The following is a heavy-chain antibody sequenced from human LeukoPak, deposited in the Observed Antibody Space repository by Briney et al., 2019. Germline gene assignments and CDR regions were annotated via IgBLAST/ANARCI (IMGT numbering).Heavy chain of an antibody. V-gene: IGHV1-18*01. CDR2: ISAYNDNT. CDR3: ARVPILQYYYDSLSFDY. J-gene: IGHJ4*02. D-gene: IGHD3-22*01. Sequence: GASVKVSCKASGGTFSSYAISWVRQAPGQGLEWMGWISAYNDNTNYAQKLQGRVTMTTDTSTSTAYMELRSLRSDDTAVYYCARVPILQYYYDSLSFDYWGQGTLVTVSS. CDR1: GGTFSSYA.